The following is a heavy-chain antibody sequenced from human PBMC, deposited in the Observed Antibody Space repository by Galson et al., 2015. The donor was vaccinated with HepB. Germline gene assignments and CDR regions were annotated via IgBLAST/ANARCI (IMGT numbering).Heavy chain of an antibody. CDR2: MNPNSGNT. J-gene: IGHJ4*02. CDR3: ARGRSGRAQAYFDY. Sequence: SVKVSCKASGYTFTSYDINWVRQATGQGLEWMGWMNPNSGNTGYAQKFQGRVTMTRNTSISTAYMELSSLRSEDTAVYYCARGRSGRAQAYFDYWGQGTLVPVSS. CDR1: GYTFTSYD. V-gene: IGHV1-8*01. D-gene: IGHD1-26*01.